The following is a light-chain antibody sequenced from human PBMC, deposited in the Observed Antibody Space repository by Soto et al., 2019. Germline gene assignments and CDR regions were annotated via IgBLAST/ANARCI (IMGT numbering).Light chain of an antibody. CDR1: QSVSSSY. CDR2: GAS. Sequence: EIVLTQSPGTLSLSPGERATLSCRASQSVSSSYLVWYQQKPGQAPRLLIYGASSRATGIPDRFGGSGSGTDFTLTISRLEPEDFAVYHCQQYGSSRWTFGQGTKVEIK. CDR3: QQYGSSRWT. V-gene: IGKV3-20*01. J-gene: IGKJ1*01.